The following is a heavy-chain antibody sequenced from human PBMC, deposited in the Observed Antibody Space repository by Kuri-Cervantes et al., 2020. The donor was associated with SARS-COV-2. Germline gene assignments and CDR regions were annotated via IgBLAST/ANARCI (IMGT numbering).Heavy chain of an antibody. J-gene: IGHJ5*02. Sequence: GGSLRLSCAASGFTFRSSHMDWVRQAPGKGLEWISSISDWSLNIYYADSVKGRFNISRDNAKNSLFLQMNSLRVEDTAVYYCARDPPLYGSGSHNWFDPWGQGTLVTVSS. CDR2: ISDWSLNI. CDR3: ARDPPLYGSGSHNWFDP. D-gene: IGHD3-10*01. CDR1: GFTFRSSH. V-gene: IGHV3-48*01.